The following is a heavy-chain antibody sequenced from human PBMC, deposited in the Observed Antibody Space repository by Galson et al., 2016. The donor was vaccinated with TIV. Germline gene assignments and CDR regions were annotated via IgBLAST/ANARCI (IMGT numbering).Heavy chain of an antibody. CDR3: TRDLVRDITVIPAVQFDY. CDR1: GFTFGNYA. J-gene: IGHJ4*02. D-gene: IGHD2-2*01. CDR2: ITTKAYGGTT. V-gene: IGHV3-49*04. Sequence: SLRLSCAASGFTFGNYAMSWVRQAPGKGLEWVGFITTKAYGGTTEYAASVKGRFTISRDDSKSIAYLQMNSLRTEDTAVYYCTRDLVRDITVIPAVQFDYWGQGTLVTVSS.